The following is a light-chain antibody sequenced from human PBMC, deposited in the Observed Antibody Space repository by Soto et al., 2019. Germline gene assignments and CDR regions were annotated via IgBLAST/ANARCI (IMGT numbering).Light chain of an antibody. Sequence: LTQPPCASGSPGQSVAISFTGTSSDVGGYNYVSWYQQHPGKAPKLMIYEVNKRPSGVPDRFSGSKSGNTASLTVSGLQAEDEADYYCSSYAGSSNVFGTGTKVTVL. V-gene: IGLV2-8*01. CDR3: SSYAGSSNV. J-gene: IGLJ1*01. CDR2: EVN. CDR1: SSDVGGYNY.